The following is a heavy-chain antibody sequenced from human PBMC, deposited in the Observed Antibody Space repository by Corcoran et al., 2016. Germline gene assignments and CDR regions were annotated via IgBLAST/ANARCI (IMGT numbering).Heavy chain of an antibody. V-gene: IGHV1-69*01. CDR2: IIPIFGTA. D-gene: IGHD1-26*01. J-gene: IGHJ6*02. CDR1: GGTFSSYA. Sequence: QVQLVQSGAEVKKPGSSVKVSCKASGGTFSSYAISWVRQAPGQGLEWMGGIIPIFGTANYAQKFQGRVTITADESTSTAYMELSSLSSEDTAVYYCASARESYSGSFFRPYYYYYGMDVWGQGTTVTVSS. CDR3: ASARESYSGSFFRPYYYYYGMDV.